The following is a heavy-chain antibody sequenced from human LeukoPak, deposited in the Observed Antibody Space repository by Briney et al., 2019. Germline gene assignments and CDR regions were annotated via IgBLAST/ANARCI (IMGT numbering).Heavy chain of an antibody. J-gene: IGHJ6*03. CDR2: FSGRGGST. V-gene: IGHV3-23*01. CDR3: AKQGRDWLRDYYYYMDV. CDR1: GFTFTTYS. Sequence: PGGSLRLSCAASGFTFTTYSMNWVRRAPGKGLEWVSTFSGRGGSTYYADSVKGRVTISRDNSKNTLYLQMNSLRAEDTAVYYCAKQGRDWLRDYYYYMDVWGKGTTVTISS. D-gene: IGHD3-9*01.